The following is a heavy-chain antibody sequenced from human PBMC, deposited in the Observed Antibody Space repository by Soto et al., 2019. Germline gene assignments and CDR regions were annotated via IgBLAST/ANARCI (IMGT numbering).Heavy chain of an antibody. D-gene: IGHD4-17*01. V-gene: IGHV1-2*04. CDR2: INPNSGRT. J-gene: IGHJ6*03. Sequence: QVQLVQSGAEVKKPGASVKVSCKASGYAFSQFYIHWMRQAPGQGLEWMGWINPNSGRTKFAQNFQGWVTMTRDTSIKTVYMEQSGLRSDAAAVYYWARESGGTTATLDYYYFYMDVWGKGTTVTVSS. CDR1: GYAFSQFY. CDR3: ARESGGTTATLDYYYFYMDV.